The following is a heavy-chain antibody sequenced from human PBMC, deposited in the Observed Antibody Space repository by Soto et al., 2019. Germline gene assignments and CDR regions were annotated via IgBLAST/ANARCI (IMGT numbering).Heavy chain of an antibody. CDR2: IRSKTYGGTT. D-gene: IGHD6-19*01. V-gene: IGHV3-49*03. CDR3: TRAGSLQWLVPEDS. J-gene: IGHJ4*02. Sequence: GGSLRLSCTASGFTCDDYAMRWFRQAPGKELEWVGFIRSKTYGGTTEYAASVKGRFTISTDDSKSIAYLQMNSLKTEDTAVYYCTRAGSLQWLVPEDSWGQGTLVTVSS. CDR1: GFTCDDYA.